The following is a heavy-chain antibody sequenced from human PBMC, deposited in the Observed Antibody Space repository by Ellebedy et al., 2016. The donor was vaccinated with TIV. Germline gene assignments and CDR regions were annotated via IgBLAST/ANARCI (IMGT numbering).Heavy chain of an antibody. D-gene: IGHD2-15*01. V-gene: IGHV3-30*19. CDR1: GFTFSSSG. CDR2: ISYDGSKE. Sequence: PGGSLRLSCAASGFTFSSSGMHWVRQAPGKGLEWVAVISYDGSKELYADSVKGRFTVLRDNSKNTLYLQVNSLRAEDTAVYYCARSRYWYAEIDYWGQGILVAVSS. CDR3: ARSRYWYAEIDY. J-gene: IGHJ4*02.